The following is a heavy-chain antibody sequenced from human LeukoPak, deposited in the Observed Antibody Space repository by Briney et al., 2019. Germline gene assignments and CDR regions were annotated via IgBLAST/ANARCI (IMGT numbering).Heavy chain of an antibody. CDR2: IGAYNGNT. Sequence: GASVKVSCKASGYTFTSYGISWVRQAPGQGLEWMGWIGAYNGNTNYAQKLQGRVTMTTDTSTSTAYMELRSLRSDDTAVYYCARELVWFGELWWGATREVYYFDYWGQGTLVTVSS. CDR3: ARELVWFGELWWGATREVYYFDY. J-gene: IGHJ4*02. D-gene: IGHD3-10*01. V-gene: IGHV1-18*01. CDR1: GYTFTSYG.